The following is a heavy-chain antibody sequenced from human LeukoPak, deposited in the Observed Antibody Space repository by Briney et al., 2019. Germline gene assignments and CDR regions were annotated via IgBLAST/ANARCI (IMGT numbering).Heavy chain of an antibody. Sequence: GGSLRLSCAASVFTFSSYGMHWVRQAPGKGLEWVAFIRYDGSNKYYADSVKGRFTISRDNSKNTLYLQMNSLRAEDTAVYYCAKEGRRSDSGSYPDYWGQGTLVAVSS. D-gene: IGHD3-10*01. CDR1: VFTFSSYG. J-gene: IGHJ4*02. CDR3: AKEGRRSDSGSYPDY. V-gene: IGHV3-30*02. CDR2: IRYDGSNK.